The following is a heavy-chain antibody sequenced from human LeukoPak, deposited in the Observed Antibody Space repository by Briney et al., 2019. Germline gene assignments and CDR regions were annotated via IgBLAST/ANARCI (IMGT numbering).Heavy chain of an antibody. CDR1: GGSFSGYY. J-gene: IGHJ3*02. CDR3: ARGLIVVVVANTRSDAFDI. Sequence: SETLSLTCAVYGGSFSGYYWSWIRQPPGKGLEWIGEINHTGSTNYNPSLKSRVTISVDTSKNQFSLKLSSVTAADTAVYYCARGLIVVVVANTRSDAFDIWGQGTMVTVSS. D-gene: IGHD2-15*01. CDR2: INHTGST. V-gene: IGHV4-34*01.